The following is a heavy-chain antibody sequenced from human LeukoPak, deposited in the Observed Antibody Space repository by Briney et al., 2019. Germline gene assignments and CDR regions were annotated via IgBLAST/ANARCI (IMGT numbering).Heavy chain of an antibody. CDR1: GFTFSSYS. V-gene: IGHV3-48*01. CDR2: ISSSSSTI. CDR3: ARGPFVAYYYDSSGPQRGDY. D-gene: IGHD3-22*01. J-gene: IGHJ4*02. Sequence: GGSLRLSCAASGFTFSSYSMNWVRQAPGKGLEWVSYISSSSSTIYYADSVKGRFTISRDNAKNSLYLQMNSLRAEDTAVYYCARGPFVAYYYDSSGPQRGDYWGQGTLVTVSS.